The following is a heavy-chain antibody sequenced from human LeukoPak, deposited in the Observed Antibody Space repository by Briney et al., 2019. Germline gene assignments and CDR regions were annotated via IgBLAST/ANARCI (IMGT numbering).Heavy chain of an antibody. CDR2: INGNGGGS. D-gene: IGHD6-19*01. J-gene: IGHJ4*02. V-gene: IGHV3-23*01. CDR3: VQGAAVADLSLLDY. Sequence: GGSLRLSCAASGFTFSDHAMSWVRQAPAKGLEWVSSINGNGGGSYYIDSVKGRFTVSRDNSENALYLQMNSLRAEDTAVYYCVQGAAVADLSLLDYWGQGTLVTVSS. CDR1: GFTFSDHA.